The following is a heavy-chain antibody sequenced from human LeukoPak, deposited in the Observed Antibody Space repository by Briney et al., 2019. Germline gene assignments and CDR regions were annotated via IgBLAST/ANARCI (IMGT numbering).Heavy chain of an antibody. CDR2: ISGGGDST. CDR3: AGRRDAFNLGGIDH. D-gene: IGHD5-24*01. V-gene: IGHV3-23*01. J-gene: IGHJ4*02. Sequence: GGSLRLSCAASGFIFSSYAMSWVRQAPGKGLEWVSTISGGGDSTYYRDSVKGRFTISRDNSKNTVDLQMNSLRAEDTAVYYCAGRRDAFNLGGIDHWGQGTQVIVSS. CDR1: GFIFSSYA.